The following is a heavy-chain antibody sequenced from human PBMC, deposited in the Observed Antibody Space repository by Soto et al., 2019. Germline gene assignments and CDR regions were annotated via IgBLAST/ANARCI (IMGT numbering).Heavy chain of an antibody. CDR3: ARDRPSYGMDV. CDR1: GFTFSSYA. CDR2: ISYDGSNK. J-gene: IGHJ6*02. V-gene: IGHV3-30-3*01. D-gene: IGHD6-6*01. Sequence: GGSLRLSCTASGFTFSSYAMHWVRQAPGKGLEWVAVISYDGSNKYYADSVKGRFTISRDNSKNTLYLQMNSLRAEDTAVYYCARDRPSYGMDVWGQGTTVTVSS.